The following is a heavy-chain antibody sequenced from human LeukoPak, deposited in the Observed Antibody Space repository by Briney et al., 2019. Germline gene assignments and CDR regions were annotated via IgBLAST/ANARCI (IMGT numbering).Heavy chain of an antibody. CDR3: AKGKGALYCSGGSCYGGFFDY. V-gene: IGHV3-9*01. CDR2: ISWNSGSI. CDR1: GFTFDDYA. Sequence: GRSLRLSCAASGFTFDDYAVHWVRQAPGKGLEWVSGISWNSGSIGYADSVKGRFTISRDNAKNSLYLQMNSLRAEDTALYYCAKGKGALYCSGGSCYGGFFDYWGQGTLVTVSS. D-gene: IGHD2-15*01. J-gene: IGHJ4*02.